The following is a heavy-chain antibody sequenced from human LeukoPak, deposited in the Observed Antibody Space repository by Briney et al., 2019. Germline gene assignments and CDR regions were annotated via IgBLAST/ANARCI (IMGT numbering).Heavy chain of an antibody. CDR1: GFTFSSYS. CDR3: AGSSSWVRNSFDI. Sequence: GGSLRLSCAAFGFTFSSYSMNWVRQAPGKGLEWVSSISSSSTYIYYADSVKGRFTISRDYSKNTLYLQMNSLRAEDTAVHYCAGSSSWVRNSFDIWGQGTMVSVSS. V-gene: IGHV3-21*04. CDR2: ISSSSTYI. J-gene: IGHJ3*02. D-gene: IGHD6-13*01.